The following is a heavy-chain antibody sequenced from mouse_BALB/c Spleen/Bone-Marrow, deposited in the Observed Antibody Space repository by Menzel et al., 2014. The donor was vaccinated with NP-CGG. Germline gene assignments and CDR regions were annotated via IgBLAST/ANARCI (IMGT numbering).Heavy chain of an antibody. D-gene: IGHD2-4*01. V-gene: IGHV5-4*02. CDR1: GFTFSDYY. CDR2: ISDGGSYT. J-gene: IGHJ3*01. CDR3: ARAWDHDRKVWFAY. Sequence: EVKLMESGGGLVKPGGSLKLSCAASGFTFSDYYMYWVRQTPEKRLEWVATISDGGSYTYYPDSVKGRFTISRDNAKNNLYLQMSSLKSEDTAMYYCARAWDHDRKVWFAYWGQGTLVTVSA.